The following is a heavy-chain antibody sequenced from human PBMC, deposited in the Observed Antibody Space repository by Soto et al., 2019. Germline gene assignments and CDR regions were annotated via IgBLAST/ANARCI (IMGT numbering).Heavy chain of an antibody. CDR2: IKSKTDGGTT. CDR1: GFTFSNAW. Sequence: GGSLRLSCAASGFTFSNAWMNWVRQAPGKGLEWVGRIKSKTDGGTTDYAAPVKGRFTISRDDSKNTLYLQMNSLKTEDTAVYYCTTDLLELPHPLSNYGMDVWGQGTTVTVSS. J-gene: IGHJ6*02. CDR3: TTDLLELPHPLSNYGMDV. V-gene: IGHV3-15*07. D-gene: IGHD1-7*01.